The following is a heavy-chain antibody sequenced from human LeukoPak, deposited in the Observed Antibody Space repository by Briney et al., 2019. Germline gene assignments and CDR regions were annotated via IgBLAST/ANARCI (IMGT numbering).Heavy chain of an antibody. Sequence: GESLKISCKGSGYSFTSYWIGWVRQTPGKGLEWMGIIYPGDSHTRYRPSFQGQATISADKSISTPYLQWSSRKASDTAMYYCARRLRYCSGGGCYSQAFEIWGQGTMLTASS. J-gene: IGHJ3*02. D-gene: IGHD2-15*01. V-gene: IGHV5-51*01. CDR1: GYSFTSYW. CDR2: IYPGDSHT. CDR3: ARRLRYCSGGGCYSQAFEI.